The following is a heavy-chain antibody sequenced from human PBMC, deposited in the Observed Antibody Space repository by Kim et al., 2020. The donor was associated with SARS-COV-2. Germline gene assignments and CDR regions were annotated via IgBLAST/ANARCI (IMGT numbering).Heavy chain of an antibody. Sequence: GGSLRLSCAASGFTFSSYSMNWVRQAPGKGLEWVSSISSSSSYIYYADSVKGRFTISRDNAKNSLYLQMNSLRAEDTAVYYCARDHGRMYCSGGSCYSYYYYGMDVWGQGTTVTVSS. V-gene: IGHV3-21*01. CDR2: ISSSSSYI. CDR1: GFTFSSYS. CDR3: ARDHGRMYCSGGSCYSYYYYGMDV. J-gene: IGHJ6*02. D-gene: IGHD2-15*01.